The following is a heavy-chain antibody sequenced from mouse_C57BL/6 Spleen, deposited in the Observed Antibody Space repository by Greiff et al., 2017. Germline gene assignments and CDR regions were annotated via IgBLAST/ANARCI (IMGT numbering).Heavy chain of an antibody. CDR2: ISYDGSN. Sequence: EVQLQESGPGLVKPSQSLSLTCSVTGYSITSGYYWNWIRQFPGNKLEWKGYISYDGSNNYNPSLKNRISITRDTSKNQFFLKLNSVTTEDTATYCCASHDYGLFAYWGQGTLVTVSA. J-gene: IGHJ3*01. V-gene: IGHV3-6*01. CDR3: ASHDYGLFAY. CDR1: GYSITSGYY. D-gene: IGHD2-4*01.